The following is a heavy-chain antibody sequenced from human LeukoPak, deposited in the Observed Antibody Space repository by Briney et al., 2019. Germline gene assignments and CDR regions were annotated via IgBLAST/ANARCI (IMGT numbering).Heavy chain of an antibody. V-gene: IGHV4-34*01. J-gene: IGHJ5*02. CDR2: INHSGST. D-gene: IGHD2-15*01. CDR1: SGSFSGYY. CDR3: ARDIVALTPGENWFDP. Sequence: SETLSLTCAVYSGSFSGYYWSWIRQPPGKGLEWIGEINHSGSTNYNPSLKSRVTISVDTSKNQFSLKLSSVTAADTAVYYCARDIVALTPGENWFDPWGQGTLVTVSS.